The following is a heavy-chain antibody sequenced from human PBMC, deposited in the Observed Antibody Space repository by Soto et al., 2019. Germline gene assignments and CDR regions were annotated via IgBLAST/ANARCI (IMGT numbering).Heavy chain of an antibody. CDR2: IYHSGST. Sequence: QVQLQESGPGLVKPSGTLSLTCAVSGGSISSSNWWSWVRQPPGKGLEWIGEIYHSGSTNYNPSLKSRVTLSVDKSKNKFSLKLSSVTAADPAVYYCARVVGGYYYGMDVWGQGTTVTVSS. CDR3: ARVVGGYYYGMDV. CDR1: GGSISSSNW. D-gene: IGHD2-2*01. J-gene: IGHJ6*02. V-gene: IGHV4-4*02.